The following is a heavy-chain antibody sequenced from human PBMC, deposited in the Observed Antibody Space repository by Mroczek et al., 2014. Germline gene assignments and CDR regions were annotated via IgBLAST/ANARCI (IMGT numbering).Heavy chain of an antibody. CDR2: ISYDGSNK. D-gene: IGHD6-13*01. CDR3: AKEYYSSSLGY. J-gene: IGHJ4*02. Sequence: QVQLVESGGGVVQPGRSLRLSCAASGFTFSSYGMHWVRQAPGKGLEWVAVISYDGSNKYYADSVKGRFTISRDNSKNTLYLQMNSLRAEDTAVYYCAKEYYSSSLGYWGQGTLVTVSS. V-gene: IGHV3-30*18. CDR1: GFTFSSYG.